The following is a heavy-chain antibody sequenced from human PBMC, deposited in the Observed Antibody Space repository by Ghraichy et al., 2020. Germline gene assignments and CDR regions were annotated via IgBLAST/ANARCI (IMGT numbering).Heavy chain of an antibody. CDR2: FYGGGST. CDR3: ARGLSGSGTSISSSNWFDP. D-gene: IGHD3-10*01. V-gene: IGHV3-66*01. CDR1: GFTVSSNY. J-gene: IGHJ5*02. Sequence: GGSLRLSCAASGFTVSSNYMSWVRQAPGKGLEWVSVFYGGGSTYYADSVKGRFTISRDNSKNTLYLQMNSLRAEDTAVYYCARGLSGSGTSISSSNWFDPWGQGTLVTVSS.